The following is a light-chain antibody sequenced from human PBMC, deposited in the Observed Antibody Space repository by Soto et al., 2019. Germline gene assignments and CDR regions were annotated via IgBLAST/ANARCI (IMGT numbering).Light chain of an antibody. CDR2: AAS. V-gene: IGKV1-39*01. J-gene: IGKJ2*01. Sequence: DIQMTQSPSSLSASVGDRVTITCRASPSIITSLNWYQQKPGTAPKLLIYAASSLQSGVPSRFSGSGSGTDFTLTISGLQPEDVATYFCQQSYSTPYTFGQGTKLEIK. CDR3: QQSYSTPYT. CDR1: PSIITS.